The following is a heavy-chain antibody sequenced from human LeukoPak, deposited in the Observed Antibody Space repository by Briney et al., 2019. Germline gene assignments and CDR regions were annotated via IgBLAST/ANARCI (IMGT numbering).Heavy chain of an antibody. J-gene: IGHJ3*01. V-gene: IGHV1-18*01. CDR2: ISVYNGNT. D-gene: IGHD2/OR15-2a*01. CDR1: GYTFTRYG. CDR3: ARDWAFYAYLTNDAPEHDAFDV. Sequence: ASVKVSCKASGYTFTRYGISWVRQAPGQGLEWMAWISVYNGNTKYAQKLQGRVTMTTDTSTSTAYMELRSLRSDDTVMYYCARDWAFYAYLTNDAPEHDAFDVWGQGTMVTVSS.